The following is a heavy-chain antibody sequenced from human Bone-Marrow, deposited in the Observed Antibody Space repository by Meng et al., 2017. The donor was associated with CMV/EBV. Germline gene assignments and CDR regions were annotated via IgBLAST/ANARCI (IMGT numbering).Heavy chain of an antibody. J-gene: IGHJ4*02. CDR3: ASSAL. V-gene: IGHV3-7*01. CDR1: GFTFSSYS. Sequence: GESLKISCAASGFTFSSYSMNWVRQAPGKGLEWVANIKQDGSEKYYVDSVKGRFTISRDNAKNSVYLQMNSLRVEDTAVYYCASSALWGQGTRVTVSS. D-gene: IGHD1-26*01. CDR2: IKQDGSEK.